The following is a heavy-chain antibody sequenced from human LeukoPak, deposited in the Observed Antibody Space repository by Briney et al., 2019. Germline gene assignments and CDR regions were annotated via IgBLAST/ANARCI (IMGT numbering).Heavy chain of an antibody. CDR1: GFAFSSYG. V-gene: IGHV3-30*02. CDR2: IRYDGSNK. J-gene: IGHJ4*02. CDR3: ARDGGKRITMIVVVNNFDY. Sequence: GGSLRLSCAASGFAFSSYGMYWVRQAPGKGLEWAAFIRYDGSNKYYADSVKGRFTISRDNAKNSLYLQMNSLRAEDTAVYYCARDGGKRITMIVVVNNFDYWGQGTLVTVSS. D-gene: IGHD3-22*01.